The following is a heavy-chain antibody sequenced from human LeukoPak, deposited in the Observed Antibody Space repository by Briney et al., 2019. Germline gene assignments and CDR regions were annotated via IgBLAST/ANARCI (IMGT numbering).Heavy chain of an antibody. V-gene: IGHV4-59*01. CDR2: IYYSGST. J-gene: IGHJ5*02. CDR1: GDSISNSY. CDR3: ARLFGVVPNWFDP. Sequence: PSETLSLTCTVSGDSISNSYWGWIRQPPGKGLEWIGCIYYSGSTRYNPSLRSRVTISLDTSKNHFSLKLSSVTAADTAVYYCARLFGVVPNWFDPWGQGTWSPSP. D-gene: IGHD3-3*01.